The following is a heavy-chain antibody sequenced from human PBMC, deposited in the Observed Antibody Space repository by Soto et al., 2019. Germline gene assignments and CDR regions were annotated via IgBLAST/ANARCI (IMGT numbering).Heavy chain of an antibody. J-gene: IGHJ5*02. V-gene: IGHV4-39*01. D-gene: IGHD1-7*01. CDR2: MFYTGTS. Sequence: LSLTCTVSGDSISSVSHYWGWIRQPPGKGLEWIGSMFYTGTSYYNPSLKSRVTMSLDTSRNEFSLKLSSVTAADTAVYYCARHINWNYQIDPWGQGSLVTVS. CDR1: GDSISSVSHY. CDR3: ARHINWNYQIDP.